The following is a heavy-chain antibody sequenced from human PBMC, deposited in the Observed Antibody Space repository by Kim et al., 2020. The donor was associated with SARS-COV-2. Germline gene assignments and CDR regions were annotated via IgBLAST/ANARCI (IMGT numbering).Heavy chain of an antibody. V-gene: IGHV1-18*01. J-gene: IGHJ3*02. Sequence: ASVKVSCKASGYTFTSYGISWVRQAPGQGLEWMGWISAYNGNTNYAQKLQGRVTMTTDTSTSTAYMELRSLRSDDTAVYYCARVAGFNYYDSSGSGAFDIWGQGTMVTVSS. CDR1: GYTFTSYG. CDR2: ISAYNGNT. CDR3: ARVAGFNYYDSSGSGAFDI. D-gene: IGHD3-22*01.